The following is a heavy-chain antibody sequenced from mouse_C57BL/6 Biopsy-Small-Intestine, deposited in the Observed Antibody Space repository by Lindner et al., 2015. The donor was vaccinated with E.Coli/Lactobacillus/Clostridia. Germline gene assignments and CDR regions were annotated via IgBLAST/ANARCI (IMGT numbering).Heavy chain of an antibody. V-gene: IGHV1-7*01. J-gene: IGHJ2*01. CDR3: ARHSIYFGSSSFDY. D-gene: IGHD1-1*01. Sequence: VQLQESGTELAKPGASVKLSCRASGYTFTTYWIHWVRQRPGQGLEWIGYINPASGYAYYNQKFKDKATLTADKSSTTAYMQMSSLTYEDSALYYCARHSIYFGSSSFDYWGQGTTLTVSS. CDR1: GYTFTTYW. CDR2: INPASGYA.